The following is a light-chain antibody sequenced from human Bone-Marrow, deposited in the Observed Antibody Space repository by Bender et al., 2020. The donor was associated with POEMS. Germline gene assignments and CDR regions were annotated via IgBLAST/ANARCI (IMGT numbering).Light chain of an antibody. Sequence: QSALTQPASVSGSPGQSITISCTGTTSDVGGYNYVSWYQQHPGKAPKLMIYDVTSRPSGVSNRFSGSKSGNTASLTISGLQAEDEADYYCCSYAGSDIFVVFGGGTKLSVL. V-gene: IGLV2-14*03. J-gene: IGLJ2*01. CDR3: CSYAGSDIFVV. CDR1: TSDVGGYNY. CDR2: DVT.